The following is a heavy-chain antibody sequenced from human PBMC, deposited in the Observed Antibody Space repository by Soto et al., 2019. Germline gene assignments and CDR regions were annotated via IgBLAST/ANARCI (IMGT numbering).Heavy chain of an antibody. D-gene: IGHD3-10*01. Sequence: ETLSLTCTVSGGSISSYYWSWIRQPPGKGLEWIGYIYYSGSTYYNPSLKSRVTISVDTSKNQFSLKLSSVTAADTAVYYCARVFGFGGMDVWGQRTTVTVSS. J-gene: IGHJ6*02. CDR3: ARVFGFGGMDV. V-gene: IGHV4-59*12. CDR1: GGSISSYY. CDR2: IYYSGST.